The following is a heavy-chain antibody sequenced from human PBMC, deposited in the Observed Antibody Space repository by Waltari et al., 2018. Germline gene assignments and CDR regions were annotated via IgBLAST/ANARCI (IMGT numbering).Heavy chain of an antibody. CDR2: INHSGST. V-gene: IGHV4-34*01. Sequence: QVQLQQWGPGLLKPSETLSLTCAVYGGSFSGYYCRWIRQPPGKGLEWIGEINHSGSTNYNPSLKSRVTISVDTSKNQFSLKLSSVTAADTAVYYCARPLVAVAGWDAFDIWGQGTMVTVSS. D-gene: IGHD6-19*01. CDR1: GGSFSGYY. CDR3: ARPLVAVAGWDAFDI. J-gene: IGHJ3*02.